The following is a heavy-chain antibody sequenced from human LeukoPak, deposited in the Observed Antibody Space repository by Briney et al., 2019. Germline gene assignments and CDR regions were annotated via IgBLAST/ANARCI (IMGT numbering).Heavy chain of an antibody. CDR1: GGSISSGSYY. CDR3: ARHVAEWELLYYFDY. D-gene: IGHD1-26*01. Sequence: SETLSLTCTVSGGSISSGSYYWGWFRQPPGKGLEWIGSIYYSGTTYYSPYLKSRVTISIDTSKNQFSLKLSSVTAADTAVYYCARHVAEWELLYYFDYWGQGTLVTVSS. V-gene: IGHV4-39*01. J-gene: IGHJ4*02. CDR2: IYYSGTT.